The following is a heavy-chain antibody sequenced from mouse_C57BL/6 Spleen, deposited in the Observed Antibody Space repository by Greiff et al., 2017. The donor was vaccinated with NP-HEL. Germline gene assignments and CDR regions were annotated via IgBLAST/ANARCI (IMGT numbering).Heavy chain of an antibody. CDR1: GYTFTSYW. D-gene: IGHD2-4*01. V-gene: IGHV1-52*01. CDR3: ARTYYDYDGDWFAY. Sequence: QVQLQQPGAELVRPGSSVKLSCKASGYTFTSYWMHWVKQRPIQGLEWIGNIDPSDSETHYNQKFKDKATLTVDKSSSTAYMQLSSLTSEDSAVYYWARTYYDYDGDWFAYWGQGTLVTVSA. CDR2: IDPSDSET. J-gene: IGHJ3*01.